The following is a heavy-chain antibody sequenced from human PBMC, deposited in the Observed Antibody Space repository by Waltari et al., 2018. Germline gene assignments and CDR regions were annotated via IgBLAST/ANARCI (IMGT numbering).Heavy chain of an antibody. CDR3: ARDARVFTYGTDAFDI. J-gene: IGHJ3*02. D-gene: IGHD3-10*01. Sequence: EVKKPGASVKVSCAASGYTFTNYGISWIRQAPGQGPEWMGWISTYTTYSGNTYYAQNFQGRLSLTTDTSTTTAYMELMSLTSDDTAVYYCARDARVFTYGTDAFDIWGQGTRVTVSS. CDR2: ISTYTTYSGNT. V-gene: IGHV1-18*01. CDR1: GYTFTNYG.